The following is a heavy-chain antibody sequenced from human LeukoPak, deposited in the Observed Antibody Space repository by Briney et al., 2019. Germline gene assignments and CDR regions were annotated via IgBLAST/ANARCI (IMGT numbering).Heavy chain of an antibody. CDR2: IIPILGIA. V-gene: IGHV1-69*04. CDR1: GGTFSSYA. D-gene: IGHD3-22*01. Sequence: ASEKVSCKASGGTFSSYAISWVRQAPGQGLEWMGRIIPILGIANYAQKFQGRVTITADKSTSTAYMELSSLRSEDTAVYYCARGSDSSGYFYFDYWGQGTLVTVSS. J-gene: IGHJ4*02. CDR3: ARGSDSSGYFYFDY.